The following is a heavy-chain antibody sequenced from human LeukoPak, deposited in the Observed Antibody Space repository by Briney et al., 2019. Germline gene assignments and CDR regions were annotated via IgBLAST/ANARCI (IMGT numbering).Heavy chain of an antibody. CDR3: ARHEYSSSSFEY. Sequence: SETLFLTCTVSGGSISSSSYYWGWIRQPPGKGLEWIGSIYYSGSTYYNPSLKSRVTISVDTSKNQFSLKLSSVTAADTAVYYCARHEYSSSSFEYWGQGTLVTVSS. CDR2: IYYSGST. CDR1: GGSISSSSYY. V-gene: IGHV4-39*01. J-gene: IGHJ4*02. D-gene: IGHD6-6*01.